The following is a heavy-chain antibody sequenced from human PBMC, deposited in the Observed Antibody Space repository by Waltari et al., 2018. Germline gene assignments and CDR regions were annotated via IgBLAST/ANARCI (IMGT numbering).Heavy chain of an antibody. D-gene: IGHD3-10*01. J-gene: IGHJ6*03. Sequence: VQLQESGPGLVKPSETLSLTCTVSGGSISTYYWSWIRQPAGTGLEWIGRIYATGSTNYTPSLKSRVTMSVDTSKNQFSLKLSSVTAADTAVYYCARLPYNNIYFYYYMDVWGKGTTVTVSS. V-gene: IGHV4-4*07. CDR2: IYATGST. CDR3: ARLPYNNIYFYYYMDV. CDR1: GGSISTYY.